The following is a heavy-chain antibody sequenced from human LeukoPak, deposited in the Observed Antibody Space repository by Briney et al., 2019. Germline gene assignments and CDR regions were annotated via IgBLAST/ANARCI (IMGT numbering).Heavy chain of an antibody. CDR1: GFTFSSYA. D-gene: IGHD6-13*01. J-gene: IGHJ3*02. CDR2: ISGGGDSA. CDR3: AKGSSWHRLDM. V-gene: IGHV3-23*01. Sequence: GGSLRLSCAASGFTFSSYAMYWVRQAPGKGLEWVSAISGGGDSAYYADSVKGRFTISRDNSKNTLYLQMNSLRVEDTAVYYCAKGSSWHRLDMWGQGTMVTVSS.